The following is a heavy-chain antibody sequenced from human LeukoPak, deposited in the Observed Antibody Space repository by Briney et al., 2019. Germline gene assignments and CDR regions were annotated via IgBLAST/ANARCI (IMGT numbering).Heavy chain of an antibody. CDR1: GGSISSYY. D-gene: IGHD3-10*01. Sequence: SETLSLTCTVSGGSISSYYWSWIRQPPGKGLEWIGYIYYSGSTNYNPSLKSRVTISVDTSKNQFSLKLSSVTAADTAVYYCARTMVRGVMHWFHPWGQGTLVTVSS. V-gene: IGHV4-59*01. CDR2: IYYSGST. CDR3: ARTMVRGVMHWFHP. J-gene: IGHJ5*02.